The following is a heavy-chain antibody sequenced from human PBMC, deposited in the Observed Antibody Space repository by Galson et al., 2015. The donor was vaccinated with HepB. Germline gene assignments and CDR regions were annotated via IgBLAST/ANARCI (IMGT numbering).Heavy chain of an antibody. D-gene: IGHD6-19*01. J-gene: IGHJ6*02. Sequence: SVKVSCKASGFTFTSSAMQWVRQARGQRLEWIGWIVVGSGNTNYAQKFQERVTITRDMSTSTAYMELSSLRSEDTAVYYCAAAPSLRSGWGYYYYYYGMDVWGQGTTVTVSS. CDR2: IVVGSGNT. CDR3: AAAPSLRSGWGYYYYYYGMDV. CDR1: GFTFTSSA. V-gene: IGHV1-58*02.